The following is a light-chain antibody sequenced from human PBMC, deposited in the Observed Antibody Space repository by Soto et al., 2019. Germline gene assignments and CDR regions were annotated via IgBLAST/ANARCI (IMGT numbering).Light chain of an antibody. CDR1: QSVSSSY. J-gene: IGKJ4*01. CDR3: QHYGSSPPLT. CDR2: GAS. Sequence: EIVLTQSPGTQSLSPGERATLSCRASQSVSSSYLAWYQQKPGQPPSLLIYGASNRATGIPDRFSGSGSGTDFTLTISRLEPEDFAVYHCQHYGSSPPLTFGGGTKVEIK. V-gene: IGKV3-20*01.